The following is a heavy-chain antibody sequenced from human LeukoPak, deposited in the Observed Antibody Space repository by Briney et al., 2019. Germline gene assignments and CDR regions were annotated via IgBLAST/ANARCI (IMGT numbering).Heavy chain of an antibody. D-gene: IGHD2-15*01. CDR2: IKQDGSEK. V-gene: IGHV3-7*01. CDR3: ARNFGEEVAYFYYYYMDV. J-gene: IGHJ6*03. Sequence: PGGSLRLSCAASGFTFSSYWMSWVRQAPGKGLEWVANIKQDGSEKYYVDSVKGRFTISRDNAKNSLYLQMNSLRAEDTAVYYCARNFGEEVAYFYYYYMDVWGKGTTVTVSS. CDR1: GFTFSSYW.